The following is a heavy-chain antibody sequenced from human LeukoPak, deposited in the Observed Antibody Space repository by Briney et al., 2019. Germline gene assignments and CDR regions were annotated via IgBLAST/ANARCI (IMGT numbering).Heavy chain of an antibody. V-gene: IGHV4-38-2*02. CDR1: GYSISSGYY. J-gene: IGHJ4*02. Sequence: SETLSLTCTVSGYSISSGYYWGWIRQPPGKGLEWIESIYHSGDTKYNPSLKSRVTISVDTSKNQFSLTLSAVTAADTAVYYCARAPHCSSSSCYLGGYYFDYWGQGALVTVSS. CDR3: ARAPHCSSSSCYLGGYYFDY. CDR2: IYHSGDT. D-gene: IGHD2-2*01.